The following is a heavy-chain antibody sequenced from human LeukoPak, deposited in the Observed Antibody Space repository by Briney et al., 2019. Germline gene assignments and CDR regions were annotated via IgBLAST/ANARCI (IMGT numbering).Heavy chain of an antibody. CDR3: ARWGQSGSGSYHIDY. D-gene: IGHD3-10*01. CDR2: IYYSGST. CDR1: GGSISSYY. J-gene: IGHJ4*02. Sequence: PSETLSLTCTVSGGSISSYYWSWIRQPPGKGLEWIGYIYYSGSTNYNPSLKSRVTISVDTSKNQFSLKLSSVTAADTAVHYCARWGQSGSGSYHIDYWGQGTLVTVSS. V-gene: IGHV4-59*08.